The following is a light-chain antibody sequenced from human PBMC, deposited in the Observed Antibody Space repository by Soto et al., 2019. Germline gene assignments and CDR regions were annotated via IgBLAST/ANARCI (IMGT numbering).Light chain of an antibody. CDR1: SSDVGGYNY. J-gene: IGLJ2*01. V-gene: IGLV2-14*01. CDR3: SSYTSSSRV. CDR2: DVS. Sequence: QSALTQPASVSGSPGQSITISCTGTSSDVGGYNYVSWYQQHPGKVPKLMIYDVSNRPSGVSNRFSGSKSCNTASLTIAGLQAEDEDDYYCSSYTSSSRVFGGGTKVTVL.